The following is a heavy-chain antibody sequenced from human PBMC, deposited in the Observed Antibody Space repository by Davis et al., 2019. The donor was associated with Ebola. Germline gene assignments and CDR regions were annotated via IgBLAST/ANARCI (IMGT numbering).Heavy chain of an antibody. D-gene: IGHD1-26*01. CDR3: ARGVGPYYMDV. V-gene: IGHV1-46*01. CDR2: INPSGGST. Sequence: ASVKVSRKASGYTFTSYYMHWVRQAPGQGLEWMGIINPSGGSTSYAQKFQVRVTITRDTSASTAYMELSSLRSEDTAVYFCARGVGPYYMDVWGKGTTVTVSS. CDR1: GYTFTSYY. J-gene: IGHJ6*03.